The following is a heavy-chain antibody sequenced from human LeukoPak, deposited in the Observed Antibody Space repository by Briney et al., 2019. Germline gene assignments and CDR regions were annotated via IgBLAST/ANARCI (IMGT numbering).Heavy chain of an antibody. Sequence: SEILSLTCAVYGGSFSGFYWSWIRQPPGKGLEWIREINHSGSTNYNPSLKSRVTISVDTSKNQFSLKLSSVTAADTAVYYCARLVGATGGYWGQGTLVTVSS. D-gene: IGHD1-26*01. V-gene: IGHV4-34*01. CDR1: GGSFSGFY. J-gene: IGHJ4*02. CDR2: INHSGST. CDR3: ARLVGATGGY.